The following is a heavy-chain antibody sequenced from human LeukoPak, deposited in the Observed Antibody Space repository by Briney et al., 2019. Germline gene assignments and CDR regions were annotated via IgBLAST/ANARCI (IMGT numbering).Heavy chain of an antibody. V-gene: IGHV4-34*01. CDR3: ARGVGGSWYLGDLDY. CDR2: INHSGST. D-gene: IGHD6-13*01. Sequence: SETLSLTCAVYGESFSGYFWSWIRQPPGKGLEWIGEINHSGSTNYNPSLKSRVTISVDTSKNQFFLKLTSVTAADTAVYYCARGVGGSWYLGDLDYWGQGTLVTVSS. CDR1: GESFSGYF. J-gene: IGHJ4*02.